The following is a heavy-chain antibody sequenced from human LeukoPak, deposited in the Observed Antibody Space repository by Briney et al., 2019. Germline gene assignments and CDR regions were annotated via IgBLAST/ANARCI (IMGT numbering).Heavy chain of an antibody. V-gene: IGHV3-30*03. CDR3: ARNKAITAFFGMDV. Sequence: GGSLRLSCAASGFTFSDYAMHRVRQAPGKGLEWVAVIAYGGTYTHHADSLKGRFTISRDNSRDTLYLQIDSLRPEDTALYYCARNKAITAFFGMDVWGQGTTVIVSS. CDR1: GFTFSDYA. CDR2: IAYGGTYT. D-gene: IGHD2/OR15-2a*01. J-gene: IGHJ6*02.